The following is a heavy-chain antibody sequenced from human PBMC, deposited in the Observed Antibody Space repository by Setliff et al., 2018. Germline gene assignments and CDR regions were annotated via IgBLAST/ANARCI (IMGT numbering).Heavy chain of an antibody. V-gene: IGHV4-61*02. J-gene: IGHJ4*02. Sequence: PSETLSLTCTVSGASISSGSHYWTWIRQPAGKGLEWIGRLYTSGDTNYNPSLKSRVSMSLDTSKNQFSLKLSSVTAADTAVYYCARDRVVVLAGRRGFYFDYWGQGTLVTVSS. CDR2: LYTSGDT. CDR1: GASISSGSHY. D-gene: IGHD2-15*01. CDR3: ARDRVVVLAGRRGFYFDY.